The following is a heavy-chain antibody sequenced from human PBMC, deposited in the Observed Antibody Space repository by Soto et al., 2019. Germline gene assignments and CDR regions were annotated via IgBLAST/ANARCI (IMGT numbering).Heavy chain of an antibody. Sequence: GSLRLSCAASGFTFSIYAMSWVRQAPGQRLEWVATFSGGRDTTWHADSFEGQVTISADKSITAVFLQWSSLKASDTATYYCARTDGYEIEYWGQGTLVTVSS. CDR2: FSGGRDTT. J-gene: IGHJ4*02. CDR3: ARTDGYEIEY. D-gene: IGHD5-12*01. CDR1: GFTFSIYA. V-gene: IGHV3-23*01.